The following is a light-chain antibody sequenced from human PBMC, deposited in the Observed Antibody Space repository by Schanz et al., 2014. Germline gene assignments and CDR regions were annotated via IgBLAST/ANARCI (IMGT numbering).Light chain of an antibody. V-gene: IGLV8-61*01. CDR1: SGSVSTNYY. Sequence: QTVVTQEPSFSVSPGGTVTLTCGLSSGSVSTNYYPTWFQQTPGQAPRTLIYSTNFRSSGVPDRFSGSILGNKAALTITGAQAEDESDYYCVLYMGGGISVFGGGTKLTVL. J-gene: IGLJ2*01. CDR3: VLYMGGGISV. CDR2: STN.